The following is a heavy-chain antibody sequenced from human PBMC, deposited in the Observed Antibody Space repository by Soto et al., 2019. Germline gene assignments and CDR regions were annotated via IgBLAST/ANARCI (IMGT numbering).Heavy chain of an antibody. CDR2: IYHSGST. D-gene: IGHD7-27*01. J-gene: IGHJ3*02. CDR3: ARHGDSSDAFDM. CDR1: GGSISSSNW. Sequence: SETLSLTCAVSGGSISSSNWWSWVRQPPGKGLEWIVEIYHSGSTNYNPSLKSRVTISVDKSKNQFSLKLSSVTAADTAVYYCARHGDSSDAFDMWGQGTMVTVSS. V-gene: IGHV4-4*02.